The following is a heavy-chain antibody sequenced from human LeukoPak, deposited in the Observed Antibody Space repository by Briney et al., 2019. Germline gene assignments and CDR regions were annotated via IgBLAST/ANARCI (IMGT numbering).Heavy chain of an antibody. J-gene: IGHJ4*02. CDR3: ARDHMFGSGSFDY. CDR1: GFIVISNY. V-gene: IGHV3-53*01. D-gene: IGHD3-10*01. Sequence: PGGSLRLSCAASGFIVISNYMSWVRQAPGKGLEWVSVIYSGGSTYYADSVKGRFTISRDNSKNTLYLQMNSLRAEDTAVYYCARDHMFGSGSFDYWGQGTLVTVSS. CDR2: IYSGGST.